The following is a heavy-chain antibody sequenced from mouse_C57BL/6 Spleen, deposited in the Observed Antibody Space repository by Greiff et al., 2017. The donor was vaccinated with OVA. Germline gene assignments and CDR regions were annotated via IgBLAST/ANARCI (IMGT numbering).Heavy chain of an antibody. CDR3: ARRVTTVADY. D-gene: IGHD1-1*01. J-gene: IGHJ2*01. CDR1: GYTFTSYW. V-gene: IGHV1-50*01. CDR2: IDPSDSYT. Sequence: QVQLQQPGAELVKPGASVKLSCKASGYTFTSYWMQWVKQRPGQGLEWIGEIDPSDSYTNYNQKFKGKATLTVDTSSSTAYMQLSSLTSEDSAVYYCARRVTTVADYWGKGTTLTVSS.